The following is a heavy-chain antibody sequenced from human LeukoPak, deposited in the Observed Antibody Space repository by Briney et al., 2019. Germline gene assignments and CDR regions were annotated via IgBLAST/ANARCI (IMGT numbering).Heavy chain of an antibody. Sequence: SETLSLTCTVSGGSISSSSYYWGWIRQPPGKGLEWIGSIYYSGSTYYNPSLKSRVTISVDKSKNQFSLKLSSVTAADTAVYYCASTVTRRYYYYMDVWGKGTTVTVSS. V-gene: IGHV4-39*07. J-gene: IGHJ6*03. D-gene: IGHD4-11*01. CDR3: ASTVTRRYYYYMDV. CDR1: GGSISSSSYY. CDR2: IYYSGST.